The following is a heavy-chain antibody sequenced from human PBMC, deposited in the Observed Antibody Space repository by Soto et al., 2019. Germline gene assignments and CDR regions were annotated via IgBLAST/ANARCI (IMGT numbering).Heavy chain of an antibody. CDR2: IYYSGST. Sequence: SETLSLTCTVSGGSISSSSYYWGWIRQPPGTGLEWIGSIYYSGSTYYTPSLKRRVTISVDTSKNQFSLKLSSVTAAATAVYYCARQLISRHRPPHLYYFDYWGQGTMVTVSS. V-gene: IGHV4-39*01. J-gene: IGHJ4*02. D-gene: IGHD2-15*01. CDR1: GGSISSSSYY. CDR3: ARQLISRHRPPHLYYFDY.